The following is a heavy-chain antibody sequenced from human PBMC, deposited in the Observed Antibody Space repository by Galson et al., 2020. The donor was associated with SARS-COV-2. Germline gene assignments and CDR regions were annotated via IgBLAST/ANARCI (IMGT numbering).Heavy chain of an antibody. D-gene: IGHD3-22*01. CDR3: ARVGDSSGYGAFDI. V-gene: IGHV3-30*04. CDR1: GFTFSSYA. J-gene: IGHJ3*02. CDR2: ISYDGRNK. Sequence: RGSLRLSCAPSGFTFSSYAMHWVRQAPGKGLEWEAVISYDGRNKYYADSVKGRLTISRDNSKNTLYLQMNSLGAEDTAVYYCARVGDSSGYGAFDIWGQGTTVTLSS.